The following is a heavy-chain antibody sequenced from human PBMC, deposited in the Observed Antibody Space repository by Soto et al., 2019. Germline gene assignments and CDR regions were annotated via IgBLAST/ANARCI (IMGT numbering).Heavy chain of an antibody. J-gene: IGHJ6*01. Sequence: APVRVSWKGCASAMPSQCIHLVCRPPREGHERMGIINPSGGSTSYAQTFQGRVTMTRDTSTSTVYMELSSLRSEDTAVYYCARGGIVVVPSSRDHCYG. CDR1: ASAMPSQC. V-gene: IGHV1-46*01. CDR2: INPSGGST. D-gene: IGHD2-2*01. CDR3: ARGGIVVVPSSRDHCYG.